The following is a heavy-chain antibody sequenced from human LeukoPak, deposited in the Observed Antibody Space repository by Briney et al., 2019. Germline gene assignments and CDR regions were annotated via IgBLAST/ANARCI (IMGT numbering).Heavy chain of an antibody. Sequence: GESLKISCKASGYSFTTYWIGWVRQVPGKGLEWVGIIYPADSTAKYSPSFQGQVTISVDKSISTAYLQWSSLKASDTAMYYCARRGYSNPFDYWGQGTLVTVSS. CDR2: IYPADSTA. CDR3: ARRGYSNPFDY. CDR1: GYSFTTYW. J-gene: IGHJ4*02. D-gene: IGHD4-11*01. V-gene: IGHV5-51*01.